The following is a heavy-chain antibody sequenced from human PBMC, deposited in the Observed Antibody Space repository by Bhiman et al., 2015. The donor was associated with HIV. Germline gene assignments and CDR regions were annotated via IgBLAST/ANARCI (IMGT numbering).Heavy chain of an antibody. J-gene: IGHJ3*02. CDR1: GFTFSSYS. CDR2: IISSSRYM. D-gene: IGHD1-14*01. CDR3: ARDESHRRYALTVLDI. Sequence: EVQLVESGGGLVKPGGSLRLSCAASGFTFSSYSMTWVRQAPGKGLEWVSSIISSSRYMYYADSVKGRFTISRDNARNSLFLQMNSLRAEDTAVYYCARDESHRRYALTVLDIWGQGTMVTVSS. V-gene: IGHV3-21*04.